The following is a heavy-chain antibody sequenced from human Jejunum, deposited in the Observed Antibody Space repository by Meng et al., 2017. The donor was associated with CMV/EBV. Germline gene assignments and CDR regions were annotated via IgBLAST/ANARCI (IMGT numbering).Heavy chain of an antibody. CDR2: MRYDGTTT. CDR1: SG. V-gene: IGHV3-30*02. Sequence: SGMHWVRHAPGKGLEWVSFMRYDGTTTFYADSVKGRFTISRDNSKNTLYLQMNSLRPEDTAVYYCAKDHDFVTGKDYHYAMDVWGQGTTVTVSS. D-gene: IGHD2-21*02. CDR3: AKDHDFVTGKDYHYAMDV. J-gene: IGHJ6*02.